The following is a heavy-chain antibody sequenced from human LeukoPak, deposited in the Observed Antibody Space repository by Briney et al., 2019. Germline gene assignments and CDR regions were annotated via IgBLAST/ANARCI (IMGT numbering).Heavy chain of an antibody. CDR2: ISHSGST. CDR1: GGSFTGYY. V-gene: IGHV4-34*01. Sequence: SETLSLTCAVSGGSFTGYYWIWVRQPPGKGLEWIGEISHSGSTNYNPSLKSRVTISIDTSKIQFSLKLRSVTAADTAVYYCARHPYDFRSGPVPDDYWGQGTLVTVSA. J-gene: IGHJ4*02. D-gene: IGHD3-3*01. CDR3: ARHPYDFRSGPVPDDY.